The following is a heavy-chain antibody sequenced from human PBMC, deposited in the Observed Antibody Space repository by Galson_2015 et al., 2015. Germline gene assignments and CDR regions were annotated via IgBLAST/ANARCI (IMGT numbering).Heavy chain of an antibody. V-gene: IGHV5-51*01. J-gene: IGHJ4*02. CDR3: ATTGNWWSSGRGAFDY. CDR2: IYPGDSDT. D-gene: IGHD2-8*02. Sequence: QSGAEVKKPGESLKISCKGSGYSFTSYWIGWVRQMPGKGLEWMGIIYPGDSDTRYSPSFQGQVTISADKSISTAYLQWSSLKASDTAMYYCATTGNWWSSGRGAFDYWGQGTLVTVSS. CDR1: GYSFTSYW.